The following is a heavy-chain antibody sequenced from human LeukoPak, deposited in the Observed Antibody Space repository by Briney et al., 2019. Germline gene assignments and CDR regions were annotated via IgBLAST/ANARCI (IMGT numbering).Heavy chain of an antibody. J-gene: IGHJ4*02. V-gene: IGHV6-1*01. Sequence: SQTLSLTCAISGDSVSSNSAAWNWIRQSPSRGLEWLGRTYYRSKWYNDYAVSVKSRITINPDTSKNQFSLQLNSVAPEDTAVYYCARCLGEVTSCQFDYWGQGTLVTVSS. D-gene: IGHD2-2*01. CDR1: GDSVSSNSAA. CDR2: TYYRSKWYN. CDR3: ARCLGEVTSCQFDY.